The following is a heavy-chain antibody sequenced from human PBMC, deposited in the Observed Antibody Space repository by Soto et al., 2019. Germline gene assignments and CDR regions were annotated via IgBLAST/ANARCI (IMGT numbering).Heavy chain of an antibody. Sequence: KVSCKASGYTFTSYAMHWVRQAPGQRLEWMGWINAGNGNTKYSQKFQGRVTITRDTSASTAYMELSSLRSEDTAVYYFARGPDPLLRYFDWLLDYWGQGTLVTVSS. CDR3: ARGPDPLLRYFDWLLDY. CDR1: GYTFTSYA. CDR2: INAGNGNT. D-gene: IGHD3-9*01. V-gene: IGHV1-3*01. J-gene: IGHJ4*02.